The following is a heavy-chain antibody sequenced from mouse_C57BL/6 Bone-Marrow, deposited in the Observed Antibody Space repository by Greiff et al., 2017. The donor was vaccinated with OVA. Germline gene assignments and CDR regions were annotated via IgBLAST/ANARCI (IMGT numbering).Heavy chain of an antibody. CDR1: GFSLTSYG. CDR3: AKEDYDYGKGVDY. Sequence: VQLQQSGPGLVQPSQSLSITCTVSGFSLTSYGVHWVRQSPGKGLEWLGVIWRGGSTDYNAAFMSRLSITKDNSKSQVFFKMNSLQADDTAIYYCAKEDYDYGKGVDYWGQGTTLTVSS. CDR2: IWRGGST. D-gene: IGHD2-4*01. V-gene: IGHV2-5*01. J-gene: IGHJ2*01.